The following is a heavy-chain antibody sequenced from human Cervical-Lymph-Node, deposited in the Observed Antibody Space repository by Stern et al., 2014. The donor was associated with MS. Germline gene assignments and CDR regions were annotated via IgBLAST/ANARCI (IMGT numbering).Heavy chain of an antibody. CDR2: IFPIVGIT. D-gene: IGHD3-10*01. J-gene: IGHJ4*02. CDR3: ATPSDFYGSGSYFPPLDY. V-gene: IGHV1-69*04. CDR1: GGTFSNYG. Sequence: DQLVESGAEVKKPGSSVKVSCKASGGTFSNYGITWVRQAPGQGLEWMGRIFPIVGITNYAQKLQGRVTITADTSSNTAYMELSTLRSEDTAVYYCATPSDFYGSGSYFPPLDYWGQGTQVIVST.